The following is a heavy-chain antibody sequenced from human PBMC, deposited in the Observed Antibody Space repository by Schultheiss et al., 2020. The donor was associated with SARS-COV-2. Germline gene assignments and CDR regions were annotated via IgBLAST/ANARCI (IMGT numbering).Heavy chain of an antibody. V-gene: IGHV3-30*01. CDR3: ARGRDTSGYSALDI. CDR2: MSHDATST. CDR1: GFTFSSYA. Sequence: GESLKISCAASGFTFSSYAMSWVRQAPTKGLEWVALMSHDATSTYYADSVKGRFTISRDNSKDTLYLQMNSLRVEDTAVYYCARGRDTSGYSALDIWGQGTMVTVSS. J-gene: IGHJ3*02. D-gene: IGHD3-22*01.